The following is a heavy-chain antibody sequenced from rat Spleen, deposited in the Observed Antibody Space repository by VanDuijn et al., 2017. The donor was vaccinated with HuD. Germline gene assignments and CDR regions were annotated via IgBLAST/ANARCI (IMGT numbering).Heavy chain of an antibody. V-gene: IGHV5S13*01. CDR1: GFTFSKFD. D-gene: IGHD1-12*03. CDR3: ARHLYDGYRGFDY. J-gene: IGHJ2*01. CDR2: ISPSGGNT. Sequence: EVQLMESGGGLVQPGRSLKLSCAASGFTFSKFDMAWVRQAPTKGLEWVASISPSGGNTYYRDSMKGRFTVSRDNVKNTLYLQMDSLRSEDTATYYCARHLYDGYRGFDYWGQGVMVTVSS.